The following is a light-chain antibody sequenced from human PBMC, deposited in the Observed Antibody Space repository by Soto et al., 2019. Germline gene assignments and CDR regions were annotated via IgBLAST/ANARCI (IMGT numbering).Light chain of an antibody. CDR1: QSLLYRSNNKNY. Sequence: DIVMTQSPDSLAVSLGERATINCKSSQSLLYRSNNKNYLAWYQHKLGQPPKLLLYWASTRESGVPDRFSGNGSGTDFTLTISSLQAEDVAVYYCQQYYSIPFTFGPGTKVDIK. V-gene: IGKV4-1*01. J-gene: IGKJ3*01. CDR2: WAS. CDR3: QQYYSIPFT.